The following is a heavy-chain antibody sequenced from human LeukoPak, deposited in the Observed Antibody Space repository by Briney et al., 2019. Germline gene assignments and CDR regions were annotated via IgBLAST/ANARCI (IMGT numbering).Heavy chain of an antibody. J-gene: IGHJ4*02. CDR1: GGSISRYY. D-gene: IGHD3-22*01. V-gene: IGHV4-59*12. Sequence: SETLSLTCTVSGGSISRYYWSWIRQPPGKGLEWIGYIYYSGSTNYNPSLKSRVTISVDTYKSQFSLKLSSVTAADTAVYYCGSSADITSGYRTLLFGLWGRGTLVTV. CDR3: GSSADITSGYRTLLFGL. CDR2: IYYSGST.